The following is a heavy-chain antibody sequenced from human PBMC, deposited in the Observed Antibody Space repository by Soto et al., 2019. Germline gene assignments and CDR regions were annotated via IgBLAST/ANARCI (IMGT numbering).Heavy chain of an antibody. Sequence: SETLSLTCTVSGGSISSGGYYWSWIRQHPGKGLEWIGYIYYSGSTYYNPSLKSRVTISVDTSKNQFSLKLSSVTAADTAVYYCARYPAGYSSGWLSRRDRFDPWGQGTLVTVSS. D-gene: IGHD6-19*01. CDR1: GGSISSGGYY. V-gene: IGHV4-31*03. CDR2: IYYSGST. CDR3: ARYPAGYSSGWLSRRDRFDP. J-gene: IGHJ5*02.